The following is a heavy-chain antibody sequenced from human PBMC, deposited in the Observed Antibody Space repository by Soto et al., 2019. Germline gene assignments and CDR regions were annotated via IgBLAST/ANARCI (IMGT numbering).Heavy chain of an antibody. CDR3: ARTTGRHLDF. V-gene: IGHV4-39*01. J-gene: IGHJ4*02. CDR1: YASVPLIIFF. D-gene: IGHD4-4*01. CDR2: LDYSGTA. Sequence: QLQLQESGPGLVKPWETLSLTCTVSYASVPLIIFFWGWSRNPPGKGLEWIGNLDYSGTAYFNPSLGTRVTFPVDTSKNQFSLTLYSVTAADTAVYYCARTTGRHLDFWGQGILVTVSS.